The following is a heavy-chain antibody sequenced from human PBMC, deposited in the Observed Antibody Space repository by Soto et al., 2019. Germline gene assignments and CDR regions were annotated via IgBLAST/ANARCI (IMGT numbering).Heavy chain of an antibody. CDR3: ARALISAYSSGWYYRTFQH. D-gene: IGHD6-19*01. V-gene: IGHV1-3*01. Sequence: ASVNVSCKASVYTFTSYAMHWVRQAPGQRLKWMGWINAGNGNTKYSQKFQGRVTITRDTSASIAYMELSSLRSEDTAVYYCARALISAYSSGWYYRTFQHWGQGTLVTVSS. CDR1: VYTFTSYA. J-gene: IGHJ1*01. CDR2: INAGNGNT.